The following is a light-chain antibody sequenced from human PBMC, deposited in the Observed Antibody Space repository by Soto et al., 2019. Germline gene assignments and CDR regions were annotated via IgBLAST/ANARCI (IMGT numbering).Light chain of an antibody. CDR2: FGS. Sequence: EIVMTQSPLTLPVTPGEPASISCRSSQSLLYNNTYNYLDWYVQTPGQSPQLLIYFGSNRAPGVPDRFSGSGSGTDFRLKINRVEAEDVGTYYCMQALQSLTFGQGTRLEIK. CDR3: MQALQSLT. J-gene: IGKJ5*01. V-gene: IGKV2-28*01. CDR1: QSLLYNNTYNY.